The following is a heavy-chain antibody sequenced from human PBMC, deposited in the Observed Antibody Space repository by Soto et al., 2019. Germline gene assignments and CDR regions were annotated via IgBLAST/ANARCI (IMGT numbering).Heavy chain of an antibody. V-gene: IGHV3-21*01. CDR2: ISMSSSYI. CDR1: GFTFSRYS. J-gene: IGHJ4*02. Sequence: AGSLRLSCAASGFTFSRYSMKWVRQAPGEGLEWVSSISMSSSYIYYADSVKGRFTISRDNVKNSLYLQMNSLRAEDTAVYYCARDSYYDFWSGYPLYYFDYWGQGTLVTVSS. D-gene: IGHD3-3*01. CDR3: ARDSYYDFWSGYPLYYFDY.